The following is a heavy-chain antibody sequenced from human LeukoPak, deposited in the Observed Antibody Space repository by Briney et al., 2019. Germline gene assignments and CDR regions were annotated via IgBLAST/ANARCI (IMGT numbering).Heavy chain of an antibody. V-gene: IGHV3-48*03. CDR3: ARDLTGSLGSGWYYFDY. CDR1: GFTFSSYE. J-gene: IGHJ4*02. Sequence: GGSLRLSCAASGFTFSSYEMHWVRQAPGKGLEWVSYISSSGSTIYYADSVKGRFTISRDNAKNSLYLQMNSLRAEDTAVYYCARDLTGSLGSGWYYFDYWGQGTLVTVSS. D-gene: IGHD6-19*01. CDR2: ISSSGSTI.